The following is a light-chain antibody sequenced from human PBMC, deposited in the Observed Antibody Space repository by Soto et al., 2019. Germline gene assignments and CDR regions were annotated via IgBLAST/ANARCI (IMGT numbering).Light chain of an antibody. J-gene: IGKJ1*01. CDR1: QSVSSN. CDR2: GAS. V-gene: IGKV3-20*01. Sequence: EIVMTQSPATLSVSPGERATLSCRASQSVSSNLAWYQQKPGQTPRLLIYGASSRATGIPDRFSGSGSGTDFTLTISRLGPEDFGVYYCQQYGSSSRTFGQGTKVDI. CDR3: QQYGSSSRT.